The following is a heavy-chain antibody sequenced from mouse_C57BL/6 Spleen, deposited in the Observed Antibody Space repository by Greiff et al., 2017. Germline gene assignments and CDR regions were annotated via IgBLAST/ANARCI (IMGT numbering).Heavy chain of an antibody. Sequence: QVQLKQPGAELVRPGSSVKLSCKASGYTFTSYWMDWVKQRPGQGLEWIGNIYPSDSETHYNQKFKDKATLTVDKSSSTAYMQLSSLTSEDSAVYYCARGSGYSWFAYWGQGTLVTVSA. CDR2: IYPSDSET. J-gene: IGHJ3*01. V-gene: IGHV1-61*01. D-gene: IGHD3-2*02. CDR3: ARGSGYSWFAY. CDR1: GYTFTSYW.